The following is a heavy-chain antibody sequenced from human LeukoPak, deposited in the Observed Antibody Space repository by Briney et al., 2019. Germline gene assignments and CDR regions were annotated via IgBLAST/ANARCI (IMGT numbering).Heavy chain of an antibody. CDR2: ISSSSSTI. Sequence: GGSLRLSCVASGFTFSSYSMNWVRQAPRKGLEWVSYISSSSSTIYYADSVKGRFTISRDNAKNSLYLQMNSLRAEDTAVYYCARGDCSGGSCYLSLTTIDYWGQGTLVTVSS. J-gene: IGHJ4*02. CDR1: GFTFSSYS. V-gene: IGHV3-48*01. CDR3: ARGDCSGGSCYLSLTTIDY. D-gene: IGHD2-15*01.